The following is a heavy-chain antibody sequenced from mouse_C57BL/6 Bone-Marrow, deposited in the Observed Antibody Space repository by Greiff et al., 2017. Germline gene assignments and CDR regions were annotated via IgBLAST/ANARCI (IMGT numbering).Heavy chain of an antibody. CDR2: SRNKANDYTT. J-gene: IGHJ1*03. Sequence: EVKVVESGGGLVQSGRSLRLSCATSGFTFSDFYMEWVRQAPGKGLEWIAASRNKANDYTTEYSASVKGRFIVSRDTSQSVLYLQMNALRAEDTAIYYCARDAGYGSSSRSFDVWGTGTTVTVSS. CDR1: GFTFSDFY. V-gene: IGHV7-1*01. CDR3: ARDAGYGSSSRSFDV. D-gene: IGHD1-1*01.